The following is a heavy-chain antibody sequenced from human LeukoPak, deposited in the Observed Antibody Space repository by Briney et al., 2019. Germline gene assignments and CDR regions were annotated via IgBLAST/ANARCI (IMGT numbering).Heavy chain of an antibody. CDR2: IWCDGSNK. V-gene: IGHV3-33*01. Sequence: PGGSLRLSCAASGFTFSSYGMHWVRQAPGKGLEWVAVIWCDGSNKYYADSVKGRFTISRDNSKNTLYLQMNSLRAEDTAVYYCARDSSITIFGVVPEHFDYWGQGTLVTVSS. CDR3: ARDSSITIFGVVPEHFDY. J-gene: IGHJ4*02. CDR1: GFTFSSYG. D-gene: IGHD3-3*01.